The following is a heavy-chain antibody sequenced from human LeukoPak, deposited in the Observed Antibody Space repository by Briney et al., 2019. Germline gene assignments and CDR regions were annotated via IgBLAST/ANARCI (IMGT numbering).Heavy chain of an antibody. V-gene: IGHV4-61*02. Sequence: SQTLSLTCTVSGGSISSGSYYWSWIRQPAGKGLEWIGRIYTSGSTNYNPSLKSRVTISVDTSKNQFFLKLRSVTAADTAVYYCARDGLYSSGWSDAFDIWGQGTMVTVSS. D-gene: IGHD6-19*01. CDR3: ARDGLYSSGWSDAFDI. CDR1: GGSISSGSYY. CDR2: IYTSGST. J-gene: IGHJ3*02.